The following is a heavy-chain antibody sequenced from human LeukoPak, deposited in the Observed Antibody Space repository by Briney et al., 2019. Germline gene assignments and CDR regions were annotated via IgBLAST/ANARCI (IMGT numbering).Heavy chain of an antibody. CDR3: ARESGYYGMDV. CDR1: GGPISSGDYY. J-gene: IGHJ6*02. Sequence: SETLSLTCTVSGGPISSGDYYWSWIRQPPGKGLEWIGYIYYSGSTYYNPSLKSRVTISVDTSKNQFSLKLSSVTAADTAVYYCARESGYYGMDVWGQGTTVTVSS. D-gene: IGHD3-10*01. CDR2: IYYSGST. V-gene: IGHV4-30-4*01.